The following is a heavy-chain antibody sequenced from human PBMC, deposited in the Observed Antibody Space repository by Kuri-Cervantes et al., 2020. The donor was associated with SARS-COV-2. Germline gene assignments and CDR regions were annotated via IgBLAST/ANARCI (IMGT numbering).Heavy chain of an antibody. Sequence: GGSLRLSCAASGFTLSSYWMSWVRQAPGKGLEWVANIKQDGSERFYVDSVKGRFTISRDSAKNSLYLQMDSLRVEDTAVYYCARDADSSSWYAYWGQGALVTVSS. V-gene: IGHV3-7*01. CDR3: ARDADSSSWYAY. D-gene: IGHD3-22*01. CDR2: IKQDGSER. CDR1: GFTLSSYW. J-gene: IGHJ4*02.